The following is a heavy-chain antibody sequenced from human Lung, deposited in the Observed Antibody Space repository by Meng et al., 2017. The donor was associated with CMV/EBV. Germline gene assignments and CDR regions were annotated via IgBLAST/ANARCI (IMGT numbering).Heavy chain of an antibody. CDR3: ARGSGYYGSGSYYSRYYYGMDV. V-gene: IGHV4-59*01. CDR1: GGSSSSYY. J-gene: IGHJ6*02. D-gene: IGHD3-10*01. CDR2: IYYSGST. Sequence: LSCAVSGGSSSSYYWSRIRQPPGKRLEWIGYIYYSGSTSYNPSFKSRVTISVDTSKNQFSLKLSSVTAADTAVYYCARGSGYYGSGSYYSRYYYGMDVWXQGTXVTVSS.